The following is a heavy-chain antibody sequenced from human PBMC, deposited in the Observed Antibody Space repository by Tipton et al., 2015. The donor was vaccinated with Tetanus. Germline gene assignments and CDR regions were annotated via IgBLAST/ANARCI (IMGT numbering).Heavy chain of an antibody. CDR1: GFTFSSYA. CDR2: ISGSGGST. Sequence: SLRLSCAASGFTFSSYAMSWVRQAPGKGLEWVSAISGSGGSTYYADSVKGRFTISRDNSKNTLYLQMNSLRAEDTALYYCAKVREQYSYGYSCFDYWGQGTLVTVSS. J-gene: IGHJ4*02. V-gene: IGHV3-23*01. CDR3: AKVREQYSYGYSCFDY. D-gene: IGHD5-18*01.